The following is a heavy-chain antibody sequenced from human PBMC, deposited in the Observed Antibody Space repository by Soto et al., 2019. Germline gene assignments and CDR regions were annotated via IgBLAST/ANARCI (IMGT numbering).Heavy chain of an antibody. CDR3: ARWCSVRVRGWYDSNYFDY. CDR2: IYYSGST. J-gene: IGHJ4*02. Sequence: SEALSLTCTVSGGSISSGDYYWSWICHPPGKGLEWIGYIYYSGSTYYNPSLKSRVTISIDTSKNQFSLKLSSVTAADTAVYYCARWCSVRVRGWYDSNYFDYWGQGTLVTVSS. CDR1: GGSISSGDYY. V-gene: IGHV4-30-4*01. D-gene: IGHD6-19*01.